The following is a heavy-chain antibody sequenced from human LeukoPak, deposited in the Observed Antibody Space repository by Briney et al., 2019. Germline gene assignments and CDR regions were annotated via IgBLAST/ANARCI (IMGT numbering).Heavy chain of an antibody. V-gene: IGHV4-39*01. CDR3: GRSGAAEGPTHNWFDP. D-gene: IGHD6-13*01. Sequence: PSETLSLTCTVSGAPISSSNDYWGWVRQPPGKGLEWIGSIYYSGTTYYSPSLKSRVTISVDTSKNQFSLKLTSVTAADTAVYYCGRSGAAEGPTHNWFDPWSQGTLVTVSS. CDR2: IYYSGTT. J-gene: IGHJ5*02. CDR1: GAPISSSNDY.